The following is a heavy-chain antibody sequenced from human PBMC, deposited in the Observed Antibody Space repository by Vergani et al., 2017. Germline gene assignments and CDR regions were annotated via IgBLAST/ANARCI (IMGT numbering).Heavy chain of an antibody. CDR1: GFTFSNYW. CDR2: INSDGDST. V-gene: IGHV3-74*01. J-gene: IGHJ5*02. D-gene: IGHD3-3*01. CDR3: AKGGGNYDFWSGYSRNWFDP. Sequence: VQLVESGGGLVQPGGSLRLSCTASGFTFSNYWMQWVRQAPGKGLMWVSRINSDGDSTSYADSVKGRFTISRDNAKNTLYLQMDSLRAEDTAVYYCAKGGGNYDFWSGYSRNWFDPWGQGTLVTVSS.